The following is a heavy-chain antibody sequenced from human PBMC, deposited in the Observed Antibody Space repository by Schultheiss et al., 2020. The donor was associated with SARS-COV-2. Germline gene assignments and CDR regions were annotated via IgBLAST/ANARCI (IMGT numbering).Heavy chain of an antibody. CDR3: ARDVVAAATSIDY. V-gene: IGHV3-30*03. CDR2: ISYDGSNK. CDR1: GFTFSSYG. Sequence: GESLKISCAASGFTFSSYGMHWVRQAPGKGLEWVAVISYDGSNKYYADSVKGRFTISRDNSKNTLYLQMNSLRAEDTAVYYCARDVVAAATSIDYWGQGTLVTVSS. D-gene: IGHD6-13*01. J-gene: IGHJ4*02.